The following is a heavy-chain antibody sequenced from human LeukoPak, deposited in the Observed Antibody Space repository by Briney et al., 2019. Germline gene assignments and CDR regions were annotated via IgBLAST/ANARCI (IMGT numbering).Heavy chain of an antibody. J-gene: IGHJ3*02. Sequence: GESLKISCKGSGYSFTTYWIGWVRQMPGKGREWMAIIYPGDSDTRYSPSFQGQVSISADKAINTAYLQWSSLKASDTAMYYCASGSSSLADAFDIWGQGTMVTVSS. CDR3: ASGSSSLADAFDI. CDR2: IYPGDSDT. D-gene: IGHD6-6*01. CDR1: GYSFTTYW. V-gene: IGHV5-51*01.